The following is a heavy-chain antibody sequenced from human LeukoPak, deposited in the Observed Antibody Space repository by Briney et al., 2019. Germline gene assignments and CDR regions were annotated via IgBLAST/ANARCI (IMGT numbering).Heavy chain of an antibody. J-gene: IGHJ4*02. CDR3: ARDGYSYEKGYFDY. V-gene: IGHV3-33*01. CDR1: GFTFSSYG. Sequence: GRSLRLSCAASGFTFSSYGMHWVRQAPGKGLEWVAVIWYDGSNKYYADSVKGRFTISRDNSKNTLYLQMNSLRAEDTAVYYCARDGYSYEKGYFDYWGQGTLVTVSS. D-gene: IGHD5-18*01. CDR2: IWYDGSNK.